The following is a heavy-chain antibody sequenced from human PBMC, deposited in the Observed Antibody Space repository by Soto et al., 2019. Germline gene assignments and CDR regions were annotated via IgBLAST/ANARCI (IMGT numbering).Heavy chain of an antibody. D-gene: IGHD4-17*01. J-gene: IGHJ4*02. CDR1: GFTFGDYA. CDR2: IRSKAYGGTT. CDR3: TRDMAYGDYFHFDY. Sequence: LRLSCTASGFTFGDYAMSWVRQAPGKGLEWVGFIRSKAYGGTTEYAASVKGRFTISRDDSKSIAYLQMNSLKTEDTAVYYCTRDMAYGDYFHFDYWGQGTLVTVSS. V-gene: IGHV3-49*04.